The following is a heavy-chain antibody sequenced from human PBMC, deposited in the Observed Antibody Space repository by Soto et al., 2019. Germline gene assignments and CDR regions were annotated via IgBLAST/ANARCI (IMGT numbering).Heavy chain of an antibody. Sequence: ASVKVSCKVSGYFLNELSIHWVRQAPGKGLEWMGGFDPEVDETVHAQKFQGRITMTEDTSTDTAYMELNSLRSEDTAVYYCATDPYSSNLDHHYWGQGTLVTVSS. D-gene: IGHD6-13*01. V-gene: IGHV1-24*01. CDR2: FDPEVDET. CDR1: GYFLNELS. CDR3: ATDPYSSNLDHHY. J-gene: IGHJ4*02.